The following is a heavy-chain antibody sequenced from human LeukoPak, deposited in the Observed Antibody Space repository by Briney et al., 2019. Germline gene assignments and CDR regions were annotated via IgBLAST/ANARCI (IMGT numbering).Heavy chain of an antibody. CDR3: AKKTPGTHPFDC. V-gene: IGHV3-23*01. CDR2: SGTDGDT. Sequence: GGSLRLSCAASGFTFSSSAMNWVRQAPGKGLEWVSASGTDGDTYYAASVKGRFTISRDNSKNTLYLQMTSLRAEDTAVYYCAKKTPGTHPFDCWGQGTLVTDSP. CDR1: GFTFSSSA. J-gene: IGHJ4*02. D-gene: IGHD6-13*01.